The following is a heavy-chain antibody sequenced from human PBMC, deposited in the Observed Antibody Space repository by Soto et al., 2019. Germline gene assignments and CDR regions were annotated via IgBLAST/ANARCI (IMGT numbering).Heavy chain of an antibody. CDR3: ARAVSAGVDY. V-gene: IGHV1-8*01. CDR2: MQPSTGRT. Sequence: GGSVKVCVNASGYSFTSLDINLVRQTAGQGLEWMGWMQPSTGRTGYAQKFQGRVTMTRDTSINTAYMELTTLTSDDTAFYYCARAVSAGVDYWGQGTLVTVSS. CDR1: GYSFTSLD. J-gene: IGHJ4*02. D-gene: IGHD1-26*01.